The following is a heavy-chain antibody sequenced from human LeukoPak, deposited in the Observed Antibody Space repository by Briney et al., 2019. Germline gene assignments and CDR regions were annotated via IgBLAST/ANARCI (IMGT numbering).Heavy chain of an antibody. J-gene: IGHJ4*02. D-gene: IGHD3-16*02. CDR1: GYTFTSYY. V-gene: IGHV1-46*01. Sequence: ASVKVSCKSSGYTFTSYYMRWVRQAPGQGLEWMGIINPSGGSTSYAQKFQGRVTMTRDTSTSTVYMELSSLRSEDTAVYYCARVGDYVWGSYREIQFDYWGQGTLVTVSS. CDR3: ARVGDYVWGSYREIQFDY. CDR2: INPSGGST.